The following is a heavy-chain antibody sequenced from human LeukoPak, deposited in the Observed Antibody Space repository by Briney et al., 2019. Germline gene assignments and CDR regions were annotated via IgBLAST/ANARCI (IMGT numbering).Heavy chain of an antibody. V-gene: IGHV3-23*01. D-gene: IGHD5-12*01. Sequence: PGGSLRLSCAASGFTFSHHAMSWARQSLGKRLEWVSVIIGEGSNTYYADSVKGRFTISRDNSNNMLYLQMNSLRGEDTAVYYCAKSMTTPTVDWFDPWGQGTLVTVSS. J-gene: IGHJ5*02. CDR1: GFTFSHHA. CDR3: AKSMTTPTVDWFDP. CDR2: IIGEGSNT.